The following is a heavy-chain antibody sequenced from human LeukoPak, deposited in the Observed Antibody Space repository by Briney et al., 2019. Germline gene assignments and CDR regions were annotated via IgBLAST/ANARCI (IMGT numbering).Heavy chain of an antibody. Sequence: GGSLRLSCAASGFTFSSYAMSWVRQAPGKGLEWVSAISGSGGSTYYADSVKGRFTISKDNSKNTLYLQMNSLRAEDTAVYYCAKDVGRDRYFDYWGQGTLVTVSS. CDR1: GFTFSSYA. CDR2: ISGSGGST. CDR3: AKDVGRDRYFDY. J-gene: IGHJ4*02. D-gene: IGHD1-26*01. V-gene: IGHV3-23*01.